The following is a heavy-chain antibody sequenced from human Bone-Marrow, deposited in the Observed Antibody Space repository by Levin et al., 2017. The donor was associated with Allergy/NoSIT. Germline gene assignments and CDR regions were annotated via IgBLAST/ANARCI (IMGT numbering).Heavy chain of an antibody. CDR1: GFTFSSYA. D-gene: IGHD4-11*01. CDR2: ISGSGGST. Sequence: GGSLRLSCAASGFTFSSYAMSWVRQAPGKGLEWVSAISGSGGSTYYADSVKGRFTISRDNSKNTLYLQMNSLRAEDTAVYYCAKAGIDYSNYVWVSGLGYWGQGTLVTVSS. J-gene: IGHJ4*02. CDR3: AKAGIDYSNYVWVSGLGY. V-gene: IGHV3-23*01.